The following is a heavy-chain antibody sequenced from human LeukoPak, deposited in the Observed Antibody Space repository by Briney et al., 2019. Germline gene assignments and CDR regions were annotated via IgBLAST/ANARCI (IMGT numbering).Heavy chain of an antibody. CDR3: ATRSSGYYYGMDV. CDR1: GGSISNYY. V-gene: IGHV4-59*01. Sequence: SETLSLTCTVSGGSISNYYWIWIRQPPGKGLEWIGYIAQSGGTNYTPSLKSRVTISEDTSKNDVSLRLSSVTAADTAVYYCATRSSGYYYGMDVWGQGITVSLS. D-gene: IGHD6-6*01. CDR2: IAQSGGT. J-gene: IGHJ6*02.